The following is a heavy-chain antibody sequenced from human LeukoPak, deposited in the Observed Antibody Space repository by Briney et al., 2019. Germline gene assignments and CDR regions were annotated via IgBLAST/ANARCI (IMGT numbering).Heavy chain of an antibody. CDR3: AREVYCSHTTCYYFDY. CDR2: IRDISLYI. D-gene: IGHD2/OR15-2a*01. J-gene: IGHJ4*02. V-gene: IGHV3-21*01. CDR1: GFTFSRYS. Sequence: PGGSLRLSCAASGFTFSRYSMNWVRQAPGKGLGWVSSIRDISLYIFYADSVKGRFTTSRDNAKNSLYLQMNSLRAEDTAVYYCAREVYCSHTTCYYFDYWGLGTLVTVSS.